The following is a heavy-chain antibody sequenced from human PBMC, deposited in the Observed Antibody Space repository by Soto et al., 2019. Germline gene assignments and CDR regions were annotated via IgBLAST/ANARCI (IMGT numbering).Heavy chain of an antibody. D-gene: IGHD1-7*01. V-gene: IGHV5-51*01. CDR3: ARLPYNWNYPDYYYYNMDV. Sequence: PGESLKISCTGSGYSFTGYWIGWVRQMPGKGLEWMGIIYPTNSDTRYSPSFQGQVTISADKSINTAYLQWSSLKASDTAMYYCARLPYNWNYPDYYYYNMDVWGQGTSVTVSS. CDR1: GYSFTGYW. J-gene: IGHJ6*02. CDR2: IYPTNSDT.